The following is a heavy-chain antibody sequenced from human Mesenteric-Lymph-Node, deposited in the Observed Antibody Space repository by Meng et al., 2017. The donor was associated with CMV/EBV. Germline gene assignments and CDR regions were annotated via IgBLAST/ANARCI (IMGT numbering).Heavy chain of an antibody. CDR2: LSGGGDRR. Sequence: GESLKISCSASGFPFSSYAMGWVRQAPGKGLEWVSGLSGGGDRRYYADSVKGRFTISRDNPKNTLYLQMNSLRAEDTAVYYCAKDHSPSLPIFGVVDLFDSWGQGTLVTVSS. CDR3: AKDHSPSLPIFGVVDLFDS. V-gene: IGHV3-23*01. D-gene: IGHD3-3*01. CDR1: GFPFSSYA. J-gene: IGHJ4*02.